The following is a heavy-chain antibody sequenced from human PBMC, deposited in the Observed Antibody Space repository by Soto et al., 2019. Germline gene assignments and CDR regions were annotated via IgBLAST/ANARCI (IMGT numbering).Heavy chain of an antibody. CDR3: ARSDYDSSGFKKYFQH. CDR2: ISAYNGNT. J-gene: IGHJ1*01. Sequence: ASVKVSCEASGYTFTSYGISWVRQSPEQGLEWMGWISAYNGNTNYAQKLQGRVTMTTDTSTSTAYMELRSLRSDDTAVYFCARSDYDSSGFKKYFQHWGQGTLVTVSS. CDR1: GYTFTSYG. V-gene: IGHV1-18*01. D-gene: IGHD3-22*01.